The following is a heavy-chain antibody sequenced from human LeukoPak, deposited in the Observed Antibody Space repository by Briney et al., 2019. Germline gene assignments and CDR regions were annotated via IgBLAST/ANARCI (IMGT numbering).Heavy chain of an antibody. V-gene: IGHV3-21*01. Sequence: AGTLRLSCAASGFTFSSYSMNWVRQAPGKGLEWVSSISSSSSYIYYADSVKGRFTISRDNAKNSLYLQMNSLRAEDTAVYYCARGGRRDATSNRYYYYMDVWGKGTTVTVSS. D-gene: IGHD1-1*01. J-gene: IGHJ6*03. CDR1: GFTFSSYS. CDR3: ARGGRRDATSNRYYYYMDV. CDR2: ISSSSSYI.